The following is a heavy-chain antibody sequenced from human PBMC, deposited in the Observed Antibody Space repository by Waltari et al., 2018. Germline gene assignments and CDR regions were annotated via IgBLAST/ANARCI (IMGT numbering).Heavy chain of an antibody. CDR2: IYYSGGT. Sequence: QLQLQESGPGLVKPSETLSLTCTVSGGSISSSSYYWGWIRQPPGKGLEWIGSIYYSGGTYYNPSLKSRVTISVDTSKNQFSLKLSSVTAADTAVYYCARHIAAAGGGYYYYGMDVWGQGTTVTVSS. D-gene: IGHD6-13*01. V-gene: IGHV4-39*01. CDR3: ARHIAAAGGGYYYYGMDV. CDR1: GGSISSSSYY. J-gene: IGHJ6*02.